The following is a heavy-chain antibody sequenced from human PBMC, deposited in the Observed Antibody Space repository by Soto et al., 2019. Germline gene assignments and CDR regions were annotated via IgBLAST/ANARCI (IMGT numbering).Heavy chain of an antibody. J-gene: IGHJ2*01. CDR2: IYYSGST. CDR1: GGSISSGGYY. D-gene: IGHD3-22*01. V-gene: IGHV4-31*03. Sequence: QVQLQESGPGLVKPSQTLSLTCTVSGGSISSGGYYWSWIRQHPGKGLEWIGYIYYSGSTYYNPSLRSRVSISVDTSKNQFSLKLSSVTAADTAVYYCASRYYYDMVGGMWYFDLWGRGTLVTVSS. CDR3: ASRYYYDMVGGMWYFDL.